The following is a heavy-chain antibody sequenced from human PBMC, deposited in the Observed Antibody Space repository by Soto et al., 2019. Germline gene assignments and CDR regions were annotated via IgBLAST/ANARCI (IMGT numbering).Heavy chain of an antibody. D-gene: IGHD2-15*01. CDR3: ARDVVRSTAGDS. V-gene: IGHV1-69*01. CDR2: IIPIFTRT. CDR1: GGTFSTSS. J-gene: IGHJ4*02. Sequence: QLQLVQSGTEVKEPGSSVKVSCKASGGTFSTSSFVWVRQGPGQGLEWMGGIIPIFTRTNFAQKFQGRVTFSADESTRTTYMELRSLTSEDTAIYYCARDVVRSTAGDSRGQGTVVTVSS.